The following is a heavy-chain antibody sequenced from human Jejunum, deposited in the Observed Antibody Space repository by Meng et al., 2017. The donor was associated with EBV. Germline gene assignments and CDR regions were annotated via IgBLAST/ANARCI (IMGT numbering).Heavy chain of an antibody. Sequence: QVQLVQSGAEVKKPXXXXXXXCKVSGHTLIEISMHWVRQAPGKGLEWMGGFEPEDDEMVFAQEFQGRVTMTEDTSTNTAYMELSRLSSEDTAVYYCATFRGAVSANGWFDPWGQGTLFTVSS. D-gene: IGHD6-19*01. CDR3: ATFRGAVSANGWFDP. J-gene: IGHJ5*02. V-gene: IGHV1-24*01. CDR1: GHTLIEIS. CDR2: FEPEDDEM.